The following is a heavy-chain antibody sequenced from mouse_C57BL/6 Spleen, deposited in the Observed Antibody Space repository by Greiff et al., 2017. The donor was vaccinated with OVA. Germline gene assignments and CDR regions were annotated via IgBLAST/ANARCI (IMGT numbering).Heavy chain of an antibody. Sequence: EVQLQQSGPELVKPGASVKISCKASGYTFTDYYMNWVKQSHGKSLEWIGDINPNNGGTSYNQKFKGKATLTVDKSSSTAYMELRSLTSEDSAVYYCARKLPFAYWGQGTLVTVSA. CDR1: GYTFTDYY. V-gene: IGHV1-26*01. CDR3: ARKLPFAY. D-gene: IGHD1-3*01. J-gene: IGHJ3*01. CDR2: INPNNGGT.